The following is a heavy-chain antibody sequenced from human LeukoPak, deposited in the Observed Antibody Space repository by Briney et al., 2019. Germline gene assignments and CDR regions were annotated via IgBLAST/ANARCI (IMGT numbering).Heavy chain of an antibody. J-gene: IGHJ4*02. Sequence: GGSLRLSCAASGFTFSSYAMSWVRQAPGKGLEWVSAISGSGGSTYYADSVKGRFTISRDNSKNTLYLQMNSLRAEDTAVYYCAKDRGYSGYDFRGYFDYWAQGTLATVSS. D-gene: IGHD5-12*01. CDR3: AKDRGYSGYDFRGYFDY. CDR2: ISGSGGST. CDR1: GFTFSSYA. V-gene: IGHV3-23*01.